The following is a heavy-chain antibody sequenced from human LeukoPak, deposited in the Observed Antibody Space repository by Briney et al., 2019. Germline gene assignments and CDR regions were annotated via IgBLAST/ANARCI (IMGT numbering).Heavy chain of an antibody. CDR2: IYPGDSDT. V-gene: IGHV5-51*01. J-gene: IGHJ4*02. CDR3: ARLIDEDSGYVNAHYFDY. CDR1: GYSFTSYW. Sequence: GESLKISCKSSGYSFTSYWSGWVRQMPGKGLEWMGIIYPGDSDTRYSPSFQGQVTISADKSISTAYLQWSSLKASDTAMYYCARLIDEDSGYVNAHYFDYWGQGTLVTVSS. D-gene: IGHD5-12*01.